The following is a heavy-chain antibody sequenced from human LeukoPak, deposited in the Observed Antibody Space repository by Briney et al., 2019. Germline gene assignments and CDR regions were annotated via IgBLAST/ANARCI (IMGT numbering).Heavy chain of an antibody. J-gene: IGHJ4*02. CDR2: ISGSGGSP. CDR3: AKDDYYDSSGYYYPGPFDY. V-gene: IGHV3-23*01. CDR1: GFTFSSYA. Sequence: GGSLRLSCAASGFTFSSYAMSWVRQAPGKGLEWVSSISGSGGSPYYADSVKGRFTISRDNSKNTLYLQMNSLRAEDTAVYYCAKDDYYDSSGYYYPGPFDYWGQGTLVTVSS. D-gene: IGHD3-22*01.